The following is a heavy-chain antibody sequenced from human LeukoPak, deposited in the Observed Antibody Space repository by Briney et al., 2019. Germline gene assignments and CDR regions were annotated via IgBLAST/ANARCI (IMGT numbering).Heavy chain of an antibody. Sequence: GESLKISCKGSGYSSTSYWIGWVRQMPGKGLEWMGIIYPGDSDTRYSPSFQGQVTISADESISTAYLQWSSLKASDTAMYYCARGQLGELPEYYFDYWGQGTLVTVSS. CDR1: GYSSTSYW. D-gene: IGHD1-26*01. J-gene: IGHJ4*02. V-gene: IGHV5-51*01. CDR2: IYPGDSDT. CDR3: ARGQLGELPEYYFDY.